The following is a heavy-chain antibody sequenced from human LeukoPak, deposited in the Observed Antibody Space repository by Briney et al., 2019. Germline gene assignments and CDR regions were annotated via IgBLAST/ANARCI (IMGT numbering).Heavy chain of an antibody. V-gene: IGHV3-15*01. J-gene: IGHJ6*02. CDR3: TTQYYGSGSYYYYGMDV. CDR2: IKSKTDGGTT. CDR1: GFTFSNAW. D-gene: IGHD3-10*01. Sequence: GGSLRLSCAASGFTFSNAWMSWVRQAPRKGLEWVGRIKSKTDGGTTDYAAPVKGRFTISRDDSKHTLYLQMNSLKTEDTAVYYCTTQYYGSGSYYYYGMDVWGQGTTVTVSS.